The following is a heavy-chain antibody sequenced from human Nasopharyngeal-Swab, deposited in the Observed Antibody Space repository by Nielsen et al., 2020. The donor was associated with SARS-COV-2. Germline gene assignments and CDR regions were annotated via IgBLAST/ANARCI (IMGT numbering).Heavy chain of an antibody. D-gene: IGHD5-18*01. CDR3: ARVDTYGPELRGAFDI. J-gene: IGHJ3*02. V-gene: IGHV4-59*12. Sequence: SETLSLTCTVSGGSITNYYWSWIRQPPGKGLEWIASIYYSGSTYYNPSLKSRVTISVDRSQNQFSLRLSSVTAADTAMYYCARVDTYGPELRGAFDIWGLGTMVTVSS. CDR1: GGSITNYY. CDR2: IYYSGST.